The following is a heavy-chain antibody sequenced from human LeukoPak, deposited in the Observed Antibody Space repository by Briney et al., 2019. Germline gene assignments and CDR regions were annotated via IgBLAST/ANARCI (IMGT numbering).Heavy chain of an antibody. J-gene: IGHJ4*02. V-gene: IGHV4-4*07. CDR1: GGSISSYY. CDR2: IYTSGST. D-gene: IGHD5-18*01. Sequence: SETLSLTCTGSGGSISSYYWSWIRQPAGKGLEWIGRIYTSGSTNYNPSLKSRVTMSVDTSKNQFALKLSSVTAADPAVYYFVTSVDTAMVSFSDSYYFDYWGQGTLVTVSS. CDR3: VTSVDTAMVSFSDSYYFDY.